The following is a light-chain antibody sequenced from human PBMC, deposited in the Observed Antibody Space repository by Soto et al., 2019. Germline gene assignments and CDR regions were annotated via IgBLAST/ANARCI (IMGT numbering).Light chain of an antibody. Sequence: EIVLTQSPATLSVSPGERATLSCRASQSVSANLAWYQHKPGQAPRLLIYGASTRATGIPARFSGSGTGTDFTLTISILQSDDFAVYYCQQYSKLPTFGQGTKV. J-gene: IGKJ1*01. CDR3: QQYSKLPT. V-gene: IGKV3-15*01. CDR1: QSVSAN. CDR2: GAS.